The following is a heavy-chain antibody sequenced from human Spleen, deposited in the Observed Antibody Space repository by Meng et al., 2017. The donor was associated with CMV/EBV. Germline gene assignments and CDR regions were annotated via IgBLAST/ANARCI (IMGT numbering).Heavy chain of an antibody. CDR1: GYSFASVD. CDR2: MHSRTGHT. D-gene: IGHD2-8*01. V-gene: IGHV1-8*01. CDR3: ARGFRPLGYCTNGICYGVPVGF. J-gene: IGHJ4*02. Sequence: ASEKVPRKASGYSFASVDINWLRQTPVLGLEWMGWMHSRTGHTVYAQNFQDRVTMTRDTSISTAYLELSSLRSEDTAVYYCARGFRPLGYCTNGICYGVPVGFWGQGTRETVSS.